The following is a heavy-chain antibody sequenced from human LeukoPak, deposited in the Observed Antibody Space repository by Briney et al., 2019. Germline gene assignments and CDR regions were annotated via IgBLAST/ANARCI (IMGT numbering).Heavy chain of an antibody. V-gene: IGHV3-11*01. Sequence: GGSLRLSCAASGFTFSDYYMSWIRQAPGKGLEWVSYISSSGSTIYYADSVKGRFTISRDNAKNSLYLQMNSLRAKDTAVYYCAREAYYDSIVPKDAFDIWGQGTMVTVSS. CDR2: ISSSGSTI. CDR1: GFTFSDYY. CDR3: AREAYYDSIVPKDAFDI. D-gene: IGHD3-22*01. J-gene: IGHJ3*02.